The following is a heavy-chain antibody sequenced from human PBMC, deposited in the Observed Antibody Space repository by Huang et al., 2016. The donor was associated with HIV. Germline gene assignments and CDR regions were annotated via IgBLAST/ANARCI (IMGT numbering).Heavy chain of an antibody. CDR1: GGSFTGDY. CDR2: INHNRNN. Sequence: QVQLQQWGAGLLKPSETLSLTCAVYGGSFTGDYWTWIRQHPGKGLAWIGEINHNRNNNYTPSLKSRVTMSIDASQNQFSLKLTSVAAADAAVYYRTRGGLNMVRGFLAMDVWGKGTTVTVSS. CDR3: TRGGLNMVRGFLAMDV. V-gene: IGHV4-34*01. D-gene: IGHD3-10*01. J-gene: IGHJ6*03.